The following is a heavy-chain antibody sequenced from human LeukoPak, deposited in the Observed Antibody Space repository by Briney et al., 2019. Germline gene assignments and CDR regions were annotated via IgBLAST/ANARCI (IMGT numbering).Heavy chain of an antibody. D-gene: IGHD6-6*01. CDR3: ARASTFDI. Sequence: PSETLSLTCTVSGGSISSGSYYWSWIRQPAGKGLEWIGRIYTSGSTNYNPSLKSRVTISVDTSKNQFSLKLSSVTAADTAVYYCARASTFDIWGQGTMVTVSS. CDR2: IYTSGST. J-gene: IGHJ3*02. CDR1: GGSISSGSYY. V-gene: IGHV4-61*02.